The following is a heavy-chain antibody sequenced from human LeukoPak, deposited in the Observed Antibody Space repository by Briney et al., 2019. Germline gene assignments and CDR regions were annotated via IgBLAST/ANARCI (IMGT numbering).Heavy chain of an antibody. Sequence: GESLKISCKGSGYSFTNYWIGWVRQMPGKGLKWMGIIYPGDSDTRYSPSFQGQVTISADKSISTAYLQWSSLKASDTAMYYCARQAPYSIAAAGAVDYWGQGTLVTVSS. CDR3: ARQAPYSIAAAGAVDY. D-gene: IGHD6-13*01. CDR2: IYPGDSDT. CDR1: GYSFTNYW. J-gene: IGHJ4*02. V-gene: IGHV5-51*01.